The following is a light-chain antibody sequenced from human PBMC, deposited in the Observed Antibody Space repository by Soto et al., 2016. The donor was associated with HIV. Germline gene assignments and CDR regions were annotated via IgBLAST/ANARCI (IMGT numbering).Light chain of an antibody. J-gene: IGLJ1*01. CDR3: QIWDSSSDHYV. V-gene: IGLV3-21*03. CDR1: NIGSKS. Sequence: SYELTQPPSLSVAPGKTATITCGGNNIGSKSVHWYQQKPGQAPVLVVHDDSDRPSGIPERYSGSKSGNTATLTINRVEAGDEADYYCQIWDSSSDHYVFGTGTKVTVL. CDR2: DDS.